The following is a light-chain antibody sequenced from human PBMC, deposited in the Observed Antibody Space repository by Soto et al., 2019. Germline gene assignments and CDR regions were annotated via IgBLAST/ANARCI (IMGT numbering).Light chain of an antibody. CDR2: GAS. CDR1: QSVSSSY. J-gene: IGKJ3*01. V-gene: IGKV3-20*01. CDR3: QQYGNSPIFT. Sequence: EIVLTQSPGTLSLSPGERATLSCRASQSVSSSYLAWYQQKPGQAPRLLISGASGRATGIPDRFSASGSGTDFTLTISRLEPVDSAVYYCQQYGNSPIFTIGPGTKVDIK.